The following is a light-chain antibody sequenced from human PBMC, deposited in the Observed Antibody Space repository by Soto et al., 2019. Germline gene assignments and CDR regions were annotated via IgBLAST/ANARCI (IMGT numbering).Light chain of an antibody. CDR3: SSYTSSSTLL. J-gene: IGLJ2*01. CDR2: DVS. CDR1: GSNVGGYNN. Sequence: QSALTQPASVSGSPGHRSPTSCPETGSNVGGYNNVSWYQQHPGKAPKLMIYDVSNRPSGVSNRFSGSKSGNTASLTISGLQAEDEADYYCSSYTSSSTLLFGGGTKLTVL. V-gene: IGLV2-14*01.